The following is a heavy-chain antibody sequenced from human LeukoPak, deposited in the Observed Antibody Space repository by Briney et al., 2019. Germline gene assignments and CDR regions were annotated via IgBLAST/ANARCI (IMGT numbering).Heavy chain of an antibody. J-gene: IGHJ4*02. V-gene: IGHV3-33*06. CDR2: IWYDGSNK. CDR1: GFTFSSYG. D-gene: IGHD6-13*01. Sequence: RGSLRLSCAASGFTFSSYGMQWVRQAPGKGLEWVAVIWYDGSNKYYADSVKGRFTTSRDNSKNTLYLQMNSLRAEDTAVYYCAKELTAALDYWGQGTLVTVSS. CDR3: AKELTAALDY.